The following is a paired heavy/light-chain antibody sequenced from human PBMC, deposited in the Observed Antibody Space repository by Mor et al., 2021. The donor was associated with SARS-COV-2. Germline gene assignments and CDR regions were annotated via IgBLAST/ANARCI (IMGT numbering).Heavy chain of an antibody. CDR1: GFTFSVSA. J-gene: IGHJ1*01. V-gene: IGHV1-58*01. CDR2: IVAGSGNT. Sequence: QVQLVQSGPEVKQPGTSVKVSCKTSGFTFSVSAVQWVRQARGQRLEWIGWIVAGSGNTNYAPKFQERVTITRDMSTSTAYMELRSLKSGDTAVYFCAADTWDSGFHGEFVQQWGQGTLVTVSS. CDR3: AADTWDSGFHGEFVQQ. D-gene: IGHD1-26*01.
Light chain of an antibody. CDR2: DAS. CDR3: HHRSNWPPYT. V-gene: IGKV3-11*01. CDR1: QSVSNY. J-gene: IGKJ2*01. Sequence: EIVLTQSPATLSLSPGERATLSCRASQSVSNYLAWYQQKPGQAPRLLIYDASKRATGIPARFSGSGSGTDFTLTISSLEPEDFAVYYCHHRSNWPPYTFGQGTKLEIK.